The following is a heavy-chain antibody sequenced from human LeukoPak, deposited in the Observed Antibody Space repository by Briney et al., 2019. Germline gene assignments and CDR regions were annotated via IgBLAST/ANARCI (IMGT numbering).Heavy chain of an antibody. Sequence: GGSLRLSCAASGFTFSSYAMSWVRQAPGKGLEWVSAISGSGGSTYYADSVKGRFTISRDNSKNTLYLQMNSLGAEDTAVYYCARVPIIAVAGYYFDYWGQGTLVTVSS. J-gene: IGHJ4*02. CDR3: ARVPIIAVAGYYFDY. D-gene: IGHD6-19*01. CDR1: GFTFSSYA. CDR2: ISGSGGST. V-gene: IGHV3-23*01.